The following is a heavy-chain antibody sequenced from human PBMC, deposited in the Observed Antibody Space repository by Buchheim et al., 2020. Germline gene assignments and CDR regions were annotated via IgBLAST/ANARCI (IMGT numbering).Heavy chain of an antibody. CDR1: GFIFSDYD. CDR2: SSSSTA. Sequence: EVQLVESGGGLVQPGGSLRLSCAASGFIFSDYDMDWVRQAPGKGLEWVGRSSSSTAEYAASVKGRFTISRDDSRNSLYLEMNSLITEDTAVYYCARDHWGSYLNWSQGSL. J-gene: IGHJ4*02. CDR3: ARDHWGSYLN. V-gene: IGHV3-72*01. D-gene: IGHD3-16*02.